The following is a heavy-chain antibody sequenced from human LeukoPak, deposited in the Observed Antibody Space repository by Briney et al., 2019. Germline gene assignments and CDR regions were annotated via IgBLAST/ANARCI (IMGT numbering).Heavy chain of an antibody. J-gene: IGHJ4*02. CDR2: ISGSGGST. CDR1: GFTFSSYG. V-gene: IGHV3-23*01. D-gene: IGHD3-9*01. Sequence: GGTLRLSCAASGFTFSSYGMSWVRQAPGKGLEWVSAISGSGGSTYYADSVKGRFTISRGNSKNTLYLQMNSLRAEDTAVYYCAKVLLRYFDWLLPTDYWGQGTLVTVSS. CDR3: AKVLLRYFDWLLPTDY.